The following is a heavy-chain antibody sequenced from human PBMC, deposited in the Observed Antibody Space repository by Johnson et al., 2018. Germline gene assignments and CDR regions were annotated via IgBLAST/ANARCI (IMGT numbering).Heavy chain of an antibody. D-gene: IGHD4/OR15-4a*01. J-gene: IGHJ6*03. CDR3: AKGLWGSRCNDNLDSFYSYMDV. CDR2: ISWDGVSN. CDR1: GFTFDDYA. Sequence: VQLQESGGVVVQPGGSLRLSCAASGFTFDDYAMHWVRQAPGKGLEWVSLISWDGVSNYYVDSVKGRFTISRDNSKNSLYLQMNSLRAEDSALYYGAKGLWGSRCNDNLDSFYSYMDVWGKGTTVTVSS. V-gene: IGHV3-43D*03.